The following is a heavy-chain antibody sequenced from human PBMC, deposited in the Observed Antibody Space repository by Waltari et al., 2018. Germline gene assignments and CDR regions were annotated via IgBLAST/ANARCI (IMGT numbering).Heavy chain of an antibody. V-gene: IGHV4-39*01. CDR1: GDAVRSGGYY. D-gene: IGHD5-18*01. CDR3: ASPPSGYLDHLAY. CDR2: IHYSGYP. Sequence: QLQLQESGPGLVKPSETLSLTCTVSGDAVRSGGYYWAWIRQAPGKGLEWIGSIHYSGYPYYNSSLKSRVTMSVDTSKNQFSLKLSSVTAADTGVYFCASPPSGYLDHLAYWGQGALVTVSS. J-gene: IGHJ4*02.